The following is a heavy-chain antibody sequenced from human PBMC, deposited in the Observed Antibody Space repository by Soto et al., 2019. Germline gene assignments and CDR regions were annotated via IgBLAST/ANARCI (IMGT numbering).Heavy chain of an antibody. CDR3: ARHYVAAAGENSFDP. J-gene: IGHJ5*02. V-gene: IGHV5-10-1*01. D-gene: IGHD6-13*01. Sequence: GESLKISCKGSGYSFTSYWISWVRQMPGKGLEWMGRIDPSDSYTNYSPSFQGHVTISADKSISTAYLQWSSLKASDTAMYYCARHYVAAAGENSFDPWGQGTLVTVSS. CDR1: GYSFTSYW. CDR2: IDPSDSYT.